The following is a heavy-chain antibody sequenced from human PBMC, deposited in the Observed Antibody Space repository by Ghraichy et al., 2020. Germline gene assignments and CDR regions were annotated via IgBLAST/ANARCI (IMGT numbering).Heavy chain of an antibody. CDR3: ARDSVGYCSSTSCQPDWFDP. D-gene: IGHD2-2*01. J-gene: IGHJ5*02. V-gene: IGHV3-48*02. Sequence: GGSLRLSCAASGFTFSSYSMNWVRQAPGKGLEWVSYISSSSSTIYYADSVKGRFTISRDNAKNSLYLQMNSLRDEDTAVYYCARDSVGYCSSTSCQPDWFDPWGQGTLVTVSS. CDR1: GFTFSSYS. CDR2: ISSSSSTI.